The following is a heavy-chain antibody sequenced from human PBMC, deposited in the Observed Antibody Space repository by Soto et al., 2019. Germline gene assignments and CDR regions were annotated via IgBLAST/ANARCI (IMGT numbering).Heavy chain of an antibody. CDR3: ARGDSTDCSNGVCSFFYNHDMDV. J-gene: IGHJ6*02. V-gene: IGHV1-2*04. CDR2: INPKSGGT. Sequence: VKVSCKASGYTFTGYYMHWVRQAPGQGLEWLGRINPKSGGTSTAQKFQGWVTMTTDTSISTASIELTRLTSDDTAIYYCARGDSTDCSNGVCSFFYNHDMDVWGQGTTVTVSS. D-gene: IGHD2-8*01. CDR1: GYTFTGYY.